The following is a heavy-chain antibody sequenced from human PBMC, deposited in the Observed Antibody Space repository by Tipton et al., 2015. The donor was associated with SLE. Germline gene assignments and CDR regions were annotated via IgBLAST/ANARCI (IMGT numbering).Heavy chain of an antibody. V-gene: IGHV3-30*02. CDR2: IGYSGSNK. CDR3: AKGSGWSFDY. Sequence: SGFTFSNYGIHWVRQAPGKGLEWVAFIGYSGSNKNDAGSVKGRFTISRDNSRNTLYLQMNSLRPEDTAVYYCAKGSGWSFDYWGQGTLVTVSS. J-gene: IGHJ4*02. D-gene: IGHD6-19*01. CDR1: GFTFSNYG.